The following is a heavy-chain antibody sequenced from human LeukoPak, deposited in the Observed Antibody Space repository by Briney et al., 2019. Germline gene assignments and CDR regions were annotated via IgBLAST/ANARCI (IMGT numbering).Heavy chain of an antibody. D-gene: IGHD1-26*01. CDR3: ARYIVGATWVFDY. V-gene: IGHV1-18*01. CDR1: VYTFTSYV. CDR2: ICAYNGNT. Sequence: AVHVSCKACVYTFTSYVISWVGQPPAKGLAWLGWICAYNGNTNYAQKLQGRVTMTTDTSPRTAYMELRSLRSDDTAVYYCARYIVGATWVFDYWGQGTLVTVSS. J-gene: IGHJ4*02.